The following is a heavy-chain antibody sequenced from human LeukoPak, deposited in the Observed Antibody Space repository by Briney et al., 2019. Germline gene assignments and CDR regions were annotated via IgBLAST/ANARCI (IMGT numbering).Heavy chain of an antibody. CDR2: IIPIFGTA. Sequence: GASVKVSCKASGGTFSNYAISWVRQAPGEGLEWMGGIIPIFGTANYAQKFQGRVTITADKSTSTAYMELNSLRSEDTAVYYCARGGGITIFGVAPHWFDPWGQGTLVTVSS. CDR3: ARGGGITIFGVAPHWFDP. CDR1: GGTFSNYA. V-gene: IGHV1-69*06. J-gene: IGHJ5*02. D-gene: IGHD3-3*01.